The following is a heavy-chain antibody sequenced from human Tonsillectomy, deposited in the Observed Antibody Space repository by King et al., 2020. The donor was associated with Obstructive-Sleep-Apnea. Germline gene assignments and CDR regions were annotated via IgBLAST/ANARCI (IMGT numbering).Heavy chain of an antibody. CDR2: IYYSGST. V-gene: IGHV4-31*03. J-gene: IGHJ3*02. CDR1: GGSIISGGYY. Sequence: QLQESGPGLVKPSQTLSLTCTVSGGSIISGGYYWSWIRQHPGKGLEWIGDIYYSGSTPYNPSLQSRVTISVVTSKNPFSLQLSSVTAADTAVYYCARVEQWLDAFDIWGQGTMVTVSS. D-gene: IGHD6-19*01. CDR3: ARVEQWLDAFDI.